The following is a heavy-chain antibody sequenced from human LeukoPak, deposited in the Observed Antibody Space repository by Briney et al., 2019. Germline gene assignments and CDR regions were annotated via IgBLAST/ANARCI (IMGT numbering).Heavy chain of an antibody. D-gene: IGHD6-13*01. V-gene: IGHV1-2*02. Sequence: ASVKVSCKASGYTFTDYYIYWVRQAPGQGLEWMGWIIPNSGGTNYAQKLQGRVTMTRDTSIDTACMELRRLSSDDTAVYYCARGTVASSNWYVVHYWGQGTLVTVSS. J-gene: IGHJ4*02. CDR3: ARGTVASSNWYVVHY. CDR1: GYTFTDYY. CDR2: IIPNSGGT.